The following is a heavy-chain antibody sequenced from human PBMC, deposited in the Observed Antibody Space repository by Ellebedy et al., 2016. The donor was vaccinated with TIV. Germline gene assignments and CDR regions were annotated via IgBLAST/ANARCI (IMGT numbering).Heavy chain of an antibody. CDR2: IAYDGSNT. J-gene: IGHJ4*02. Sequence: GESLKISCAASGFTFSSFPMHWVRQAPGKGLEWVAVIAYDGSNTVYADSVKGRFTISRDDSKNTLYLLMNSLRPEDTAVYYSARDPLPGWGDYFDYWGQGTLVTVSS. D-gene: IGHD3-16*01. V-gene: IGHV3-30-3*01. CDR3: ARDPLPGWGDYFDY. CDR1: GFTFSSFP.